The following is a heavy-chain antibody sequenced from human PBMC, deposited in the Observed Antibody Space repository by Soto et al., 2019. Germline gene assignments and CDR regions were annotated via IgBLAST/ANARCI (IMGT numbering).Heavy chain of an antibody. D-gene: IGHD6-13*01. CDR2: ISAYNGNT. V-gene: IGHV1-18*01. CDR1: GYTXTSDG. CDR3: ARGLDSSSWYNWFDP. Sequence: SXKVSLKASGYTXTSDGIGWVRQAPGQGLEWRGWISAYNGNTNYAQKLQGRVNMTTDTSTSTAYMEMRRLRSDDPAVYYCARGLDSSSWYNWFDPWGHGTLVPV. J-gene: IGHJ5*02.